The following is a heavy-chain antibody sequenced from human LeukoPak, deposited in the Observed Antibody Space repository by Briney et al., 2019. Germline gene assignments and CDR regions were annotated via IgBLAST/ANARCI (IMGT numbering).Heavy chain of an antibody. J-gene: IGHJ6*03. CDR3: ARDGSYGGNSRYYYYYMDV. V-gene: IGHV4-59*11. CDR1: GGSISSHY. D-gene: IGHD4-23*01. CDR2: IYYSGST. Sequence: SETLSLTCTVSGGSISSHYWSWIRQPPGKGLEWIGYIYYSGSTNYNPSLKSRVTISVDTSKNQSSLKLSSVTAADTAVYYCARDGSYGGNSRYYYYYMDVWGKGTTVTVSS.